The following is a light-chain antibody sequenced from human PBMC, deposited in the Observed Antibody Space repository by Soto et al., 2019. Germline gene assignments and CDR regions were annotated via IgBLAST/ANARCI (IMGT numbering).Light chain of an antibody. V-gene: IGLV7-46*01. J-gene: IGLJ3*02. CDR1: TGAVTSGHF. CDR2: DTR. Sequence: QTVVTQEPSLTVSPGGTVTLTCGSSTGAVTSGHFPYWFQHKPGQAPRTLIYDTRNKHSWTPARFSGSLLGGKAALTLSGAQPEDEAEYYCLLSDGGAVVFGGGTKLTVL. CDR3: LLSDGGAVV.